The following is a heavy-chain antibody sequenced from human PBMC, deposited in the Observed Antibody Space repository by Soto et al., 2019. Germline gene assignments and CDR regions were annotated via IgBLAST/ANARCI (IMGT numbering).Heavy chain of an antibody. CDR2: IYCSGNT. CDR3: EDGIRGVRSVSAFLLNRSSDL. V-gene: IGHV4-39*01. Sequence: PPGKGLEWIGSIYCSGNTYYNPSLKKRVTISINTSQNQFSLKLTSVTAADTFFFQAEDGIRGVRSVSAFLLNRSSDL. J-gene: IGHJ2*01. D-gene: IGHD3-10*02.